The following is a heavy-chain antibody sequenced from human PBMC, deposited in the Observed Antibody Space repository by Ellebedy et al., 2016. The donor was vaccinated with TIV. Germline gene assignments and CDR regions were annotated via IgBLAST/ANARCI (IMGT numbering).Heavy chain of an antibody. CDR2: INWNSDTI. Sequence: SLKISCAASGFTFKYFAMNWVRQAPGKGLEWVSGINWNSDTINYAEFVKGRFTISRDNAKNSLYLQMNSLRPDDTALYYCVKDGVATGTTGDDLFDYWGQGTLVTVSS. CDR1: GFTFKYFA. CDR3: VKDGVATGTTGDDLFDY. D-gene: IGHD1-7*01. V-gene: IGHV3-9*01. J-gene: IGHJ4*02.